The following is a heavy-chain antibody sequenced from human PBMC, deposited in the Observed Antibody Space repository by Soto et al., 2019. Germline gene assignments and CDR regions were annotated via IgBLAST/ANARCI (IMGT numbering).Heavy chain of an antibody. V-gene: IGHV3-23*01. Sequence: GSLRLSCAASGLNFSILAMSWVRRAPGKGLEWVSTTGYNRLTTYYADSVKGRFTVSRDNSKNTLELQMSSLRAEDTAVYYCATVHSTSRSFDYWGQGTLVTVSS. CDR3: ATVHSTSRSFDY. D-gene: IGHD6-6*01. CDR1: GLNFSILA. J-gene: IGHJ4*02. CDR2: TGYNRLTT.